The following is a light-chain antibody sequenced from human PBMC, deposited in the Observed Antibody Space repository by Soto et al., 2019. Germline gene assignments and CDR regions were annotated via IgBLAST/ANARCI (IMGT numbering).Light chain of an antibody. CDR1: QSVNNY. CDR3: QQRSNWLIT. Sequence: EIVLTQSPATLSLSPGERATLSCRASQSVNNYLAWYQQKPGQAPRLLIYDAFNRATGIPARFSGSGSGTDFTLTISSLEPEDFAVYYCQQRSNWLITFGQGTRLEIK. CDR2: DAF. J-gene: IGKJ5*01. V-gene: IGKV3-11*01.